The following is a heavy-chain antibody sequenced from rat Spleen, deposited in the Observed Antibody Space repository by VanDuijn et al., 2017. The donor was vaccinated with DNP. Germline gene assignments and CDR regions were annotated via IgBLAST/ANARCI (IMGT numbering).Heavy chain of an antibody. CDR3: ATHDVKGVRGNWFAY. CDR2: ISTSGGST. V-gene: IGHV5-19*01. D-gene: IGHD1-12*01. CDR1: GFSFTFYG. Sequence: VQLRESGPGLVQPSQTLSLTCTISGFSFTFYGVSWVRQPPGKGLEWVASISTSGGSTYYRDSVKGRFTISRDNAKSTLYLQMDSLRSEDNATYYCATHDVKGVRGNWFAYWGQGTLVTVSS. J-gene: IGHJ3*01.